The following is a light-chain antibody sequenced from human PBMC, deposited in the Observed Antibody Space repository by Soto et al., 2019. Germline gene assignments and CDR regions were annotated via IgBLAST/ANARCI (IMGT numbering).Light chain of an antibody. CDR2: VNSDGRH. CDR1: SGHSSYA. CDR3: QTWGTGTVV. Sequence: QLVLTQSPSASASLGASVKLTCTLSSGHSSYAIAWHRQQPEKGPRYLMRVNSDGRHIKGDGIPDRFSGSSSGAERYLTISSLQSEDEADYYCQTWGTGTVVFGGGTQLTVL. V-gene: IGLV4-69*01. J-gene: IGLJ2*01.